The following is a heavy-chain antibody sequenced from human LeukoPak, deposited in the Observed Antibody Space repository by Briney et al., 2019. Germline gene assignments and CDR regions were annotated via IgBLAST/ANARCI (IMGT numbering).Heavy chain of an antibody. V-gene: IGHV1-2*02. D-gene: IGHD3-3*01. CDR2: INPNSGGT. CDR1: GYTFTGYY. Sequence: ASVKVSCKASGYTFTGYYMHWVRQAPGQGLEWMGWINPNSGGTNYAQKFQGRVTMTRDTSISTAYMELSRLRSDDTAVYYCARATGGSSSIFGVVTTYYFDYWGQGTLVTVSS. J-gene: IGHJ4*02. CDR3: ARATGGSSSIFGVVTTYYFDY.